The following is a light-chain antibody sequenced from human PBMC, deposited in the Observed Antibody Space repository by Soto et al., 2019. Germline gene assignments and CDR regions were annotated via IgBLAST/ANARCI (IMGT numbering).Light chain of an antibody. J-gene: IGKJ1*01. CDR2: GAS. Sequence: EIVMTQSPATLSVSPGERATLSCRASQSVSSNLAWYQQTPGQAPRLFLYGASTRATGIPARFSGSGSGTEFTLTISSLQSEDFAVYYCQQYNNWPRTFGQGTKVDIK. CDR1: QSVSSN. CDR3: QQYNNWPRT. V-gene: IGKV3-15*01.